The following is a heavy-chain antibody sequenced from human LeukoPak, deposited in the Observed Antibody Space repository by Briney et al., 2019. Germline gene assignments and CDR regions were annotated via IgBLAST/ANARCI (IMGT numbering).Heavy chain of an antibody. J-gene: IGHJ3*02. CDR2: IYTSGST. CDR1: GGSISSYY. D-gene: IGHD4-17*01. V-gene: IGHV4-4*07. CDR3: ARATVTYDAFDI. Sequence: SETLSPTCTVSGGSISSYYWSWIRQPAGKGLEWIGRIYTSGSTNYSPSLKSRVTMSVDTSKNQFSLKLSSVTAADTAVYYCARATVTYDAFDIWGQGTMVTVSS.